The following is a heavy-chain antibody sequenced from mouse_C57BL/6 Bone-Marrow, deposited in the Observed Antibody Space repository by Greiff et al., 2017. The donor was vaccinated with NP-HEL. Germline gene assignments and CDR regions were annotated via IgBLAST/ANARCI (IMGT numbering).Heavy chain of an antibody. D-gene: IGHD1-1*02. CDR2: IDPDGGGT. Sequence: QVQLQQPGAELVKPGASVKISCKASGYAFSSYWMHWVKQRPGSGLEWIGRIDPDGGGTKYNEKFKSKATLTVDKPSSTAYMQLSSLTSEDSAVYYCATAVYFGNYLDYWGQGTTLTVSS. CDR3: ATAVYFGNYLDY. V-gene: IGHV1-72*01. CDR1: GYAFSSYW. J-gene: IGHJ2*01.